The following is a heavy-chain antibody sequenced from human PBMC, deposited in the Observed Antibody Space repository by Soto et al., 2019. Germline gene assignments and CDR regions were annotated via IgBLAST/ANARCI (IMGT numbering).Heavy chain of an antibody. CDR2: IKQDGSEK. Sequence: EVQLVESGGGLVQPGGSLRLSCAASGFTFSSYWMSWVRQAPGKGLEWVANIKQDGSEKYYVDSVKGRFPISRDNAKNSLYLQMNSLRAEDTAVYYCARDIAENYDILTGPQFDPWGQGTLVTVSS. CDR3: ARDIAENYDILTGPQFDP. D-gene: IGHD3-9*01. V-gene: IGHV3-7*01. CDR1: GFTFSSYW. J-gene: IGHJ5*02.